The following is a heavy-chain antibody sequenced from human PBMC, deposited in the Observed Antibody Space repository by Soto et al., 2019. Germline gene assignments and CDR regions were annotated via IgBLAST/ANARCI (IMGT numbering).Heavy chain of an antibody. J-gene: IGHJ5*02. Sequence: SETLSLTCAVYGGSFSGYYWSWIRQPPGKGLEWIGEINHSGSTNYNPSLKSRVTISVDTSKNQFSLKLSSVTAADTAVYYCARGRIVVVPAAIRPFDPWGQGTRVTVSS. V-gene: IGHV4-34*01. CDR2: INHSGST. CDR1: GGSFSGYY. D-gene: IGHD2-2*01. CDR3: ARGRIVVVPAAIRPFDP.